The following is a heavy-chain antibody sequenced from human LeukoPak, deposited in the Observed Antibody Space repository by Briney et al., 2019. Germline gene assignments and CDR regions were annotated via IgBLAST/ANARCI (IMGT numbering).Heavy chain of an antibody. CDR1: GFTVSSSS. CDR2: ISSDGNT. D-gene: IGHD6-19*01. Sequence: GGSLRLSCAASGFTVSSSSMNWVRLGPGKGLEWVSVISSDGNTYYADSVKGGFTISRDNSRNTLSLQMHGLRADDTAVYYCARGQEQFSSPWQWGPRRKNFYYYGMDVWGQGTTVTVSS. J-gene: IGHJ6*02. CDR3: ARGQEQFSSPWQWGPRRKNFYYYGMDV. V-gene: IGHV3-66*01.